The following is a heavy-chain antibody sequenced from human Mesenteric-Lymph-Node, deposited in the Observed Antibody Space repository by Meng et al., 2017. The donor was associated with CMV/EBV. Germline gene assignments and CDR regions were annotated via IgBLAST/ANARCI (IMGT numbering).Heavy chain of an antibody. J-gene: IGHJ6*02. CDR3: SRVGWRVVVQAACYYYYGMDV. D-gene: IGHD2-2*01. CDR2: MNPNSGNT. V-gene: IGHV1-8*02. Sequence: ASVKVSCKASGHTFTSYDINWVRQATGQGLEWMAWMNPNSGNTGYAQKCQGRVTMTRNTSISTAYMELSSLRSEDTAVYYCSRVGWRVVVQAACYYYYGMDVWGQGTTVAVSS. CDR1: GHTFTSYD.